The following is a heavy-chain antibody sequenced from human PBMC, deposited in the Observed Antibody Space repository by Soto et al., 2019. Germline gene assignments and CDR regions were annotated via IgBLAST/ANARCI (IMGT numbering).Heavy chain of an antibody. D-gene: IGHD5-18*01. J-gene: IGHJ4*02. CDR1: GGSIGAYY. V-gene: IGHV4-59*01. Sequence: SETLSLTCTVSGGSIGAYYWNWIRQPPGKGLEWIGYIYNSGSTNYNPSLKSRVAISVDTSKNQFSLRLSSVTAADAAVYYCARAISHGSYLDYWGQGTLVTVSS. CDR2: IYNSGST. CDR3: ARAISHGSYLDY.